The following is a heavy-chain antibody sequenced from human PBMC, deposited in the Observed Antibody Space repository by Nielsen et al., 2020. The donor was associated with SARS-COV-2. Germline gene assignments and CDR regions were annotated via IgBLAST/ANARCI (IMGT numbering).Heavy chain of an antibody. D-gene: IGHD2-2*01. CDR3: AREVGDCSSTSCIIFNYYYYYYMDV. CDR2: IKQDGSEK. J-gene: IGHJ6*03. Sequence: VRQAPGKGLEWVANIKQDGSEKYYVDSVKGRFTISRDNAKNSLYPQMNSLRAEDTALYHCAREVGDCSSTSCIIFNYYYYYYMDVWGKGTTVTVSS. V-gene: IGHV3-7*03.